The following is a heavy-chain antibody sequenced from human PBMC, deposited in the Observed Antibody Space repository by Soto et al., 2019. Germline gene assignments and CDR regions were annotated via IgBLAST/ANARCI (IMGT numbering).Heavy chain of an antibody. CDR3: ARSPMAPEPVDH. Sequence: PSETLSLTCTLSGDSITSGSYYWGWIRQHAGQGLEWIAYISHSGNAYYNPSLRSRVHILLDTSKSQLSLRVNSVNAADTAVYYCARSPMAPEPVDHWGQGTLVTVSS. CDR1: GDSITSGSYY. CDR2: ISHSGNA. D-gene: IGHD3-10*01. V-gene: IGHV4-31*03. J-gene: IGHJ4*02.